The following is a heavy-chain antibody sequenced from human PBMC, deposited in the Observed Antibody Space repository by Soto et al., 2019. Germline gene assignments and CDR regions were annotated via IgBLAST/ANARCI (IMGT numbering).Heavy chain of an antibody. V-gene: IGHV1-8*01. D-gene: IGHD2-15*01. Sequence: ASVKVSCKASGYAFTSYDINWVRQATGQGLEWMGWMNPNSGNTGYAQKFQGRVTMTRNTSISTAYMELSSLRSEDTAVYYCARAHTTLGYCSGGSCYPPLNYYGMDVWGQGTTVTVSS. CDR2: MNPNSGNT. J-gene: IGHJ6*02. CDR1: GYAFTSYD. CDR3: ARAHTTLGYCSGGSCYPPLNYYGMDV.